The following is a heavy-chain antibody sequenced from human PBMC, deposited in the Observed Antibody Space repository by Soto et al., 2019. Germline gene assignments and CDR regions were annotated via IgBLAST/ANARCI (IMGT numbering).Heavy chain of an antibody. D-gene: IGHD2-21*01. CDR3: AKGLALMADH. V-gene: IGHV3-30*18. J-gene: IGHJ4*02. CDR2: ILYDGSKE. Sequence: LGGSLRLSCTDSGFSFNTYVMDWVRQAPGKGLEWVARILYDGSKEYYADPVKGRFTISRDNSKNTLYLQMDRLRVEDTAVYFCAKGLALMADHWGQGTPVTVSS. CDR1: GFSFNTYV.